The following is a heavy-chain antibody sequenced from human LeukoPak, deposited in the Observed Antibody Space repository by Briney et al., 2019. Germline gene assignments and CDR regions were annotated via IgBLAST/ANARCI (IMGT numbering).Heavy chain of an antibody. J-gene: IGHJ3*02. CDR2: INPSGGST. Sequence: ASVKVSCKASGYTFTSYYMHWVRQAPGQGLEWMGIINPSGGSTSYAQKFQGRVTMTRDTSTSTVYMELSNLRSEDTAVYYCARRWPSSIPNHDAFDIWGQGTMVTVSS. CDR1: GYTFTSYY. V-gene: IGHV1-46*01. CDR3: ARRWPSSIPNHDAFDI. D-gene: IGHD6-13*01.